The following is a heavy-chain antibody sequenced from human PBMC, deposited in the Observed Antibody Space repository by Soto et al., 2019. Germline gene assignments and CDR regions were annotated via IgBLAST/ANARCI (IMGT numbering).Heavy chain of an antibody. CDR3: ARGRVSPLTTPHLDY. CDR2: IYYSGST. D-gene: IGHD4-4*01. Sequence: SETLSLTCTVSGGSISSYYWSWIRQPPGKGLEWIGYIYYSGSTNYNPSLKSRVTISVDTSKNQFSLKLSSVTAADTAVYYCARGRVSPLTTPHLDYWGQGTLVTVSS. CDR1: GGSISSYY. J-gene: IGHJ4*02. V-gene: IGHV4-59*08.